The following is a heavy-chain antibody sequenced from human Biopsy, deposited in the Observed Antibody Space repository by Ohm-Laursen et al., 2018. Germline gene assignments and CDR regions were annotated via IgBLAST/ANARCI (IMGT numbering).Heavy chain of an antibody. CDR3: AREQPALSGGGSWFDS. CDR1: GFSFSSYG. J-gene: IGHJ5*01. D-gene: IGHD6-19*01. Sequence: SLRLSCSAPGFSFSSYGMHWVRQAPGKGLEWVAVISDDGRNKYYIDSVRGRFTISRDNSKNTLYLQVNSLRADDSAVYFCAREQPALSGGGSWFDSWGQGTLVIVSS. V-gene: IGHV3-30*03. CDR2: ISDDGRNK.